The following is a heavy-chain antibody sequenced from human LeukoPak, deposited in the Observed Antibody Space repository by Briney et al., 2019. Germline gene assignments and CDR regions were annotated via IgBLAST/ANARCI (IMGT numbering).Heavy chain of an antibody. Sequence: PSETLSLTCTVSGGSITNYYWNWIRQPPGKGLEWIGRIYTSGSTNYNPSLKSRVTMSVDTSKNQFSLKLSSVTAADTAVYYCARVNYYDSSGYFVRGTYYFDYWGQGTLVTVSS. D-gene: IGHD3-22*01. CDR2: IYTSGST. CDR3: ARVNYYDSSGYFVRGTYYFDY. V-gene: IGHV4-4*07. J-gene: IGHJ4*02. CDR1: GGSITNYY.